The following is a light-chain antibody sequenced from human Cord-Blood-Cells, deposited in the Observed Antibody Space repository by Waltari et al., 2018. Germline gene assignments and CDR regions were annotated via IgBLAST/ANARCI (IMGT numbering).Light chain of an antibody. J-gene: IGLJ2*01. CDR1: SSDVGGYND. CDR2: EVS. Sequence: QSALTQPAPVSGSPGQSITISCTGTSSDVGGYNDVSWYQQHPGKAPKLMIYEVSNRPLGVSNRFSGSKSGNTASLTISGLQAEDEADYYCSSYTSSSTLEVFGGGTKLTVL. CDR3: SSYTSSSTLEV. V-gene: IGLV2-14*01.